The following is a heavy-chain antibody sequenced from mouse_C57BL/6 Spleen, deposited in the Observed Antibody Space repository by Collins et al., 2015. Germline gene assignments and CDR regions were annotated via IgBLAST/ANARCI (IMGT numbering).Heavy chain of an antibody. Sequence: GTAYNQKFKGKAILTADKSSSTAYMELRSLTSEDSAVYYCTRTMDYWGQGTPVTVSS. J-gene: IGHJ4*01. V-gene: IGHV1-15*01. CDR3: TRTMDY. CDR2: GT.